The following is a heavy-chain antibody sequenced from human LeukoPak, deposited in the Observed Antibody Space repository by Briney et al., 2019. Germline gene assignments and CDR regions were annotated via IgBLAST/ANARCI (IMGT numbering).Heavy chain of an antibody. CDR3: ARGIYDILTGPLDY. Sequence: ETLSLTCAVYGGSFSGYYWSWIRHPPGKGLEWIGEINHSGSTNYNPSLKSRVTISVDTSKNQFSLKLSSVTAADTAVYYCARGIYDILTGPLDYWGQGTLVTVSS. CDR1: GGSFSGYY. CDR2: INHSGST. J-gene: IGHJ4*02. D-gene: IGHD3-9*01. V-gene: IGHV4-34*01.